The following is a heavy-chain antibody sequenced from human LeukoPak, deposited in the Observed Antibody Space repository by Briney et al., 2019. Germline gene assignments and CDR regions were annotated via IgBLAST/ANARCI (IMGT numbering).Heavy chain of an antibody. Sequence: GGSLRLSCAASGFTFSSYAMHWVRQAPGKGLEWVAVISYDGSNKYYADSVKGRFTISRDNSKNTLYLQMNSLRAEDTAVYYCAREPSYCGGDCSYFDCWGQGTLVTVSS. D-gene: IGHD2-21*02. CDR1: GFTFSSYA. CDR2: ISYDGSNK. CDR3: AREPSYCGGDCSYFDC. J-gene: IGHJ4*02. V-gene: IGHV3-30-3*01.